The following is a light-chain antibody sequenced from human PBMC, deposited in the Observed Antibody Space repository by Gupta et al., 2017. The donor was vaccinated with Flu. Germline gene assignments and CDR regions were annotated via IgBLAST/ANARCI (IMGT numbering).Light chain of an antibody. Sequence: KTARITCGGNNIESKSVHWYQQKPGQAPVLVVYDDSDRPSGIPERFSGSNSGDTATLTISRVEAGEEADFYCQVWNPSTSTSWVFGGGTKLTVL. CDR3: QVWNPSTSTSWV. V-gene: IGLV3-21*03. J-gene: IGLJ3*02. CDR2: DDS. CDR1: NIESKS.